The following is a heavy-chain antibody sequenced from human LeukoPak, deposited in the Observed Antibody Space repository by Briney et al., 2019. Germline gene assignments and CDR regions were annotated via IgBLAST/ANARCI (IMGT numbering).Heavy chain of an antibody. Sequence: SETLSLTCAVYGGSFSAFYWSWIRRPPGKKLEWIGEINHSGSTNQNPSLKSRVTMSVDTSNHRFSLRLRSVTAADTAVYYCARFGGSATDYWGQGTLVTVSS. D-gene: IGHD1-26*01. J-gene: IGHJ4*02. CDR1: GGSFSAFY. V-gene: IGHV4-34*01. CDR3: ARFGGSATDY. CDR2: INHSGST.